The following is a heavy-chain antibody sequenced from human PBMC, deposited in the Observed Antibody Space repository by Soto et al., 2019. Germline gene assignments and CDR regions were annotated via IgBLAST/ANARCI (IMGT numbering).Heavy chain of an antibody. V-gene: IGHV1-8*01. CDR2: MNPNSGNT. CDR1: GYTFTSYD. Sequence: EASVKVSCKASGYTFTSYDINWVRQATGQGLGWMGWMNPNSGNTGYAQNFQGRVTMTRNTPISTAYMELSSLRSEDTAVYYCARERARYGMDVWGQGTTVTVSS. D-gene: IGHD1-1*01. CDR3: ARERARYGMDV. J-gene: IGHJ6*02.